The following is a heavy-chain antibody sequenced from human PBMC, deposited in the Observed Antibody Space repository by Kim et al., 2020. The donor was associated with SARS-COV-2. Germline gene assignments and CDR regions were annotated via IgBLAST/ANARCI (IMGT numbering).Heavy chain of an antibody. CDR1: GFTFSNYG. V-gene: IGHV3-33*01. J-gene: IGHJ6*02. CDR3: ARGAYGSGSYYTPLGGMDV. Sequence: GGSLRLSCAASGFTFSNYGMYWVRQAPGKGLERVAVIWYDGSNKYYGDSVKDRFTIYRDNSKNTLYLQMNNVSAEDTAVYYCARGAYGSGSYYTPLGGMDVRGQGTTVTVSS. D-gene: IGHD3-10*01. CDR2: IWYDGSNK.